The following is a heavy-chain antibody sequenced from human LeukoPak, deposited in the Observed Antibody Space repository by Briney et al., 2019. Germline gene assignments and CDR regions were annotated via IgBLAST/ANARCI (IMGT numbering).Heavy chain of an antibody. CDR1: GGSINIYY. CDR2: IYTSGST. CDR3: ARGPLTVTRGFDP. J-gene: IGHJ5*02. D-gene: IGHD4-17*01. V-gene: IGHV4-4*07. Sequence: PSETLSLTCAVSGGSINIYYWSWIRQPAGKGLEWIGRIYTSGSTNYNPSLKTRVTMSVDTSKNQCSLKLSSVTAADTAVYYCARGPLTVTRGFDPWGQGTLVTVSS.